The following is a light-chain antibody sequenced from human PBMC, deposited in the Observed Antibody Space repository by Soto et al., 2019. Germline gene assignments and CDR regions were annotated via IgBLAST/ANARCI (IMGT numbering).Light chain of an antibody. J-gene: IGKJ5*01. V-gene: IGKV3-15*01. CDR2: GAS. CDR1: QSIGSN. CDR3: QQYNYWPSPIN. Sequence: EVILTQSPGTLSVSPGERATLSCRASQSIGSNLAWYQQKPGQAPSLLIYGASTRAAAYPARFSGSGSGTDFTLTISRLQSEDFAAYSWQQYNYWPSPINFGQGKRLEIK.